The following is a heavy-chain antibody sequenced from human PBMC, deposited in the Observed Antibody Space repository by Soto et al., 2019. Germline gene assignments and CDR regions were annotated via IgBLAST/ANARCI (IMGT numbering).Heavy chain of an antibody. CDR1: GGSFSGYY. V-gene: IGHV4-34*01. J-gene: IGHJ5*02. CDR2: INHSGST. Sequence: SETLSPTCAVYGGSFSGYYWSWIRQPPGKGLEWIGEINHSGSTNYNPSLKSRVTISVDTSKNQFSLRLSSVAAADTAVYYCARGRGYSSSFGWFDPWGQGTLVTVSS. CDR3: ARGRGYSSSFGWFDP. D-gene: IGHD6-13*01.